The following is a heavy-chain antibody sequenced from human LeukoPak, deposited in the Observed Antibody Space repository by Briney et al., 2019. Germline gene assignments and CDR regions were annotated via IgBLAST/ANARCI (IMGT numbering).Heavy chain of an antibody. V-gene: IGHV3-49*04. CDR3: TTYVLGANYYYMDV. D-gene: IGHD3-16*01. J-gene: IGHJ6*03. Sequence: PGRSLRLSCTASGFTFGYYAMSWVRQAPGKGLEWVGFIRIKGYGGTTEYAASVKGRFTISRDDSKSIAYLQMNSLKTDDTAVYFCTTYVLGANYYYMDVWGKGTTVTVSS. CDR2: IRIKGYGGTT. CDR1: GFTFGYYA.